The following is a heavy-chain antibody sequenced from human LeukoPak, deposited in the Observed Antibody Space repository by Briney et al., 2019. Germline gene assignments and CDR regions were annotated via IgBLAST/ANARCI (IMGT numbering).Heavy chain of an antibody. CDR1: GFTFSSYE. D-gene: IGHD2-8*02. CDR3: ARDGGTAHYNYYGMDV. Sequence: GGSLRLSCAASGFTFSSYEINWVRQAPGKGLEWLSYISSSGSTIYYADSVKGRFTISRDNAKNSLYLQMNSLRAEDTAVYYCARDGGTAHYNYYGMDVWGQGTTVTVSS. J-gene: IGHJ6*02. V-gene: IGHV3-48*03. CDR2: ISSSGSTI.